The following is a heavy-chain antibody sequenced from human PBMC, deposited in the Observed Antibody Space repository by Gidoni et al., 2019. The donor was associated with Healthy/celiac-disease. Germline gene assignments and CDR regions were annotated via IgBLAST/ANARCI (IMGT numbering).Heavy chain of an antibody. J-gene: IGHJ4*02. CDR3: ATSSLGSPYGDYVGYFDY. CDR2: FDPEDGET. CDR1: GYTLTELS. Sequence: QVQLVQSGAAVKKPGASVKVSCKVSGYTLTELSMHWVRQAPGKGLEWMGGFDPEDGETIYAQKFQGRVTMTEDTSTDTAYMELSSLRSEDTAVYYCATSSLGSPYGDYVGYFDYWGQGTLVTVSS. D-gene: IGHD4-17*01. V-gene: IGHV1-24*01.